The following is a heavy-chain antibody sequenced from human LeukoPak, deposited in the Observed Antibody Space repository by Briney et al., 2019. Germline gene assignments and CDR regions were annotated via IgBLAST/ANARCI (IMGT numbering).Heavy chain of an antibody. Sequence: GGSLRLSCAASAFTFSNYWMSWVRQAPGKGLEWVANINKDGSAKYYVDSVKGRFTISRDNAKNSLYLQMNSLRVEDTAVYYCARDDGGLGYCSGGSCYSHFDSWGQGTLVTVSS. CDR1: AFTFSNYW. J-gene: IGHJ4*02. V-gene: IGHV3-7*01. CDR3: ARDDGGLGYCSGGSCYSHFDS. D-gene: IGHD2-15*01. CDR2: INKDGSAK.